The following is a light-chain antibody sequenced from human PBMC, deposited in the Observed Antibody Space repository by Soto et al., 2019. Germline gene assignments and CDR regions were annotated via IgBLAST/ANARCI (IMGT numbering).Light chain of an antibody. V-gene: IGKV1-5*01. CDR3: QHYNSYSET. CDR2: DSS. Sequence: DIQMTQSPSTLSASVGDGVTITCRASQSISNRLAWYQQRPGKAPKYLIYDSSTLDSGAPSRFSGSGSGTEFTLTISSLQPDDFATYYCQHYNSYSETFGQGTKVDNK. CDR1: QSISNR. J-gene: IGKJ1*01.